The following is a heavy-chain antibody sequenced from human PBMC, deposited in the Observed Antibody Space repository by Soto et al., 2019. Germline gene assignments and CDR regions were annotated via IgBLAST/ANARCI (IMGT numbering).Heavy chain of an antibody. V-gene: IGHV1-18*04. CDR3: ARCDSTDCSNGVCSFFYHHDIDV. CDR2: ISTYTGDT. CDR1: GYTFTSYG. J-gene: IGHJ6*02. Sequence: GASVKVSCKASGYTFTSYGISWVRQAPGQGLEGMGWISTYTGDTNYAQNLQGRVTMTTDTSTNTDYMELRSLRSDDTAVYYCARCDSTDCSNGVCSFFYHHDIDVWGQGTTVTVSS. D-gene: IGHD2-8*01.